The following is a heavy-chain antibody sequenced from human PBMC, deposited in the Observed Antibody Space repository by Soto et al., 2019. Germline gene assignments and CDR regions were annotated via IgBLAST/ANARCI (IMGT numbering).Heavy chain of an antibody. CDR1: GFTFSSYW. D-gene: IGHD6-25*01. Sequence: EVQLVESGGGLVPPGGSLRLYCAGAGFTFSSYWMSWVRQAPGKGLEWVANIKQDGSEKYYVDSVNGRFTISRDNAKNSLYLQMHGLRVEDTAVYYCAREKRANGYFDYWGQGTLVAGSP. J-gene: IGHJ4*02. V-gene: IGHV3-7*01. CDR2: IKQDGSEK. CDR3: AREKRANGYFDY.